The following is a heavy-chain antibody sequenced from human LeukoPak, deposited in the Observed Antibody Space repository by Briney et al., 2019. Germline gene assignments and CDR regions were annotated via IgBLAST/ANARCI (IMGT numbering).Heavy chain of an antibody. CDR1: GFTFSSYG. CDR2: IWYDGSNK. D-gene: IGHD5-24*01. CDR3: ARDGRDGYNLDY. V-gene: IGHV3-33*01. Sequence: GGSLRLSCAASGFTFSSYGMHWVRQAPGKGLEWVAVIWYDGSNKYYADSVKGRFTISRDNSKNTLYLQMNSLRAEDTAVYYCARDGRDGYNLDYWGQGTLVTVSS. J-gene: IGHJ4*02.